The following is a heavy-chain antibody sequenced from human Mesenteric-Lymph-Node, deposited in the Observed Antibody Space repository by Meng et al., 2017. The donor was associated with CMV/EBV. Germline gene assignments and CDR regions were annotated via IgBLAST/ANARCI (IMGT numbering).Heavy chain of an antibody. CDR2: INPNSGGT. J-gene: IGHJ6*02. CDR1: GYTFTSYD. CDR3: ARGVDYMYYYGIDV. D-gene: IGHD4/OR15-4a*01. V-gene: IGHV1-2*02. Sequence: ASVKVSCKASGYTFTSYDISWVRQAPGQGLEWMGWINPNSGGTNYAQIFQGRVTLTRDTSINTAYMELNRLRSDDTAVYFCARGVDYMYYYGIDVWGQGTTVTVSS.